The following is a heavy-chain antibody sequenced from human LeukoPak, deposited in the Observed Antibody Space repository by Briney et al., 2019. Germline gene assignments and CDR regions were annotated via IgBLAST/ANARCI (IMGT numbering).Heavy chain of an antibody. CDR1: GFTVSSNY. D-gene: IGHD4-17*01. Sequence: GGSLRLSCAASGFTVSSNYMSWVRQAPGKGLEWVSVIYSGGSTYYADSVKGRFTISRGNAKNSLYLQMNSLRAEDTAVYYCARDDYGVYYYYYGMDVWGQGTTVTVSS. CDR3: ARDDYGVYYYYYGMDV. V-gene: IGHV3-53*01. J-gene: IGHJ6*02. CDR2: IYSGGST.